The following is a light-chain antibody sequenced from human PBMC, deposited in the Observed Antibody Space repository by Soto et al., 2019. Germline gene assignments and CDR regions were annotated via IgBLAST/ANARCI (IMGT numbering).Light chain of an antibody. CDR2: RKN. CDR3: AAWDDSLGGFYV. V-gene: IGLV1-47*01. CDR1: SSNIGSKY. Sequence: QSVLTQPPSASGTPGQRVTISCSGSSSNIGSKYVYWYQQLPGTAPTNLLYRKNQRPSGVPDRFSGSKSGTSASLVISGLRSEDEAEYYCAAWDDSLGGFYVFGTGTKLTVL. J-gene: IGLJ1*01.